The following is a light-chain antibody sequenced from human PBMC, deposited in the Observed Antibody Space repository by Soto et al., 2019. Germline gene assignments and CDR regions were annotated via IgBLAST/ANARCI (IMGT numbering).Light chain of an antibody. CDR3: AAWDGSLNVYV. J-gene: IGLJ1*01. V-gene: IGLV1-44*01. Sequence: QSVLTQPPSASGTPGQRVTISCSGSSSSIGSNSVNWYQQLPRTAPKVLIYTNNQRPSGVPDRFSGSKSGTSASLAISGLQSEDAADYYCAAWDGSLNVYVFGTGTKVTVL. CDR2: TNN. CDR1: SSSIGSNS.